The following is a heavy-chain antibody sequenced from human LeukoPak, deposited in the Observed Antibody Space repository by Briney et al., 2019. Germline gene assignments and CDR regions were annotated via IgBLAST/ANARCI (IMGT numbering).Heavy chain of an antibody. Sequence: SKTLSLTCAVYGGSFSGYYWSWIRQPPGKGLEWIGEINHSGSTNYNPSLKSRVTISVDTSKNQFSLKLGSVTAADTAVYYCARETIAYYYDSSGSPFDYWGQGTLVTVSS. CDR3: ARETIAYYYDSSGSPFDY. V-gene: IGHV4-34*01. CDR2: INHSGST. J-gene: IGHJ4*02. CDR1: GGSFSGYY. D-gene: IGHD3-22*01.